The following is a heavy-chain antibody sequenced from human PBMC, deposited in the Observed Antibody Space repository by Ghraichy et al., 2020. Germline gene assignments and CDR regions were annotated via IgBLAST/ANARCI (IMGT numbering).Heavy chain of an antibody. V-gene: IGHV3-48*02. CDR2: ISSRSSNM. J-gene: IGHJ6*02. D-gene: IGHD3-16*01. CDR3: ARDTTSPVWDPNYYFFFGMDL. Sequence: GGSLRLSCTGSGFTFSDYSMNWVRQAPGKGLEWISYISSRSSNMQYADSLKGRFTISRDNAKDAVYLEMNSLRDEDTAVYYCARDTTSPVWDPNYYFFFGMDLWGQGTTVTVS. CDR1: GFTFSDYS.